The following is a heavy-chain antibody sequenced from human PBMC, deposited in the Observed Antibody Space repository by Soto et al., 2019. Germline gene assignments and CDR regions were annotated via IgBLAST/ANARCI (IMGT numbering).Heavy chain of an antibody. J-gene: IGHJ5*02. CDR3: ARTRRSGGIVVVVAAKSSGWFDP. Sequence: SETLSLTCTVSGGSISSGGYYWSWIRQHPGKGLEWIGYIYYSGSTYYNPSLKSRVTISVDTSKNQFSLKLSSVTATDTAVYYCARTRRSGGIVVVVAAKSSGWFDPWGQGTLVTVSS. CDR1: GGSISSGGYY. V-gene: IGHV4-31*03. CDR2: IYYSGST. D-gene: IGHD2-15*01.